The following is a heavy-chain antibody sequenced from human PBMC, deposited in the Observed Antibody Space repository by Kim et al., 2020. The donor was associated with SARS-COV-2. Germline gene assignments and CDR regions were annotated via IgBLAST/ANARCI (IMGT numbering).Heavy chain of an antibody. J-gene: IGHJ5*02. Sequence: NTGYAQKFQGRVTMTRNTSISTAYMELSSLRSEDTAVYYCARRTKNWFDPWGQGTLVTASS. CDR2: NT. CDR3: ARRTKNWFDP. V-gene: IGHV1-8*01. D-gene: IGHD2-8*01.